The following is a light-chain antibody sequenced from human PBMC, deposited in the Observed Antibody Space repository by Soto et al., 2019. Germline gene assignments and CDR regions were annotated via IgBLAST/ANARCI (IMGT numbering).Light chain of an antibody. Sequence: QSALTQPASVSGSPGQSITISCTGTSSDVGGYNYVSWYQQHPGKAPKLMIYDVSNRPSGVSNRFSGSKSGNTASLTISGLQAEDEADYYCSSYASSSNLPYVFGNGTKVTVL. V-gene: IGLV2-14*01. CDR1: SSDVGGYNY. J-gene: IGLJ1*01. CDR2: DVS. CDR3: SSYASSSNLPYV.